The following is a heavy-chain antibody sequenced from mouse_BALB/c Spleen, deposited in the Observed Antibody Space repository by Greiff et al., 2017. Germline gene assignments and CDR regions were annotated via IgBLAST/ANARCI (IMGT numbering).Heavy chain of an antibody. CDR1: GYTFTDYY. J-gene: IGHJ4*01. V-gene: IGHV1-19*01. D-gene: IGHD2-14*01. CDR3: ARDRGLGFYAMDY. Sequence: EVQLQQSGPELVKPGASVKMSCKASGYTFTDYYMDWVKQSHGESFEWIGRVNPYNGGTSYNQKFKGKATLTVDKSSSTAYMELNSLTSEDSAVYYCARDRGLGFYAMDYWGQGTSVTVSS. CDR2: VNPYNGGT.